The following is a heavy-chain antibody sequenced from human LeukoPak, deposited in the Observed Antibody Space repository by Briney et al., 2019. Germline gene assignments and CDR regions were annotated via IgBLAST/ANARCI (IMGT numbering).Heavy chain of an antibody. CDR1: GYTFTNFG. CDR2: ISAYNGNT. CDR3: ARDRTSTVASPSDSFDI. D-gene: IGHD4-11*01. Sequence: ASVKVSCKASGYTFTNFGITWVRQAPGQGLEWMGWISAYNGNTNFAHELQGRLTMTTDTSTTTAYMELKSLRSDDTAVYYCARDRTSTVASPSDSFDIWGQGTMVTVSS. J-gene: IGHJ3*02. V-gene: IGHV1-18*01.